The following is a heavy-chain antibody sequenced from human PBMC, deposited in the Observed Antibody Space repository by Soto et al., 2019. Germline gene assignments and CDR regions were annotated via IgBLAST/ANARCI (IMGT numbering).Heavy chain of an antibody. Sequence: QMQLVQSGGGLVKPGGSLRLSCAASGFSFSDYYMSWIRRAPGKGLEWVSYIGASGSPIYFGDSVKGRFSTSRDNTNNSLYLQMNSLRPDDTAVYYCARGTYGMDVWGQVTTVIVSS. CDR2: IGASGSPI. J-gene: IGHJ6*02. D-gene: IGHD3-10*01. V-gene: IGHV3-11*01. CDR1: GFSFSDYY. CDR3: ARGTYGMDV.